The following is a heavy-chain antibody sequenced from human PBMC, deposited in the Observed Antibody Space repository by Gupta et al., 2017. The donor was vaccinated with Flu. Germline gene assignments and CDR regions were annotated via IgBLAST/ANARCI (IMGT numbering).Heavy chain of an antibody. V-gene: IGHV3-23*01. CDR1: A. Sequence: AMNWVRQAPGKGVEWVSAISGNSGSAYYADSVKGRFTISRDNSKNTLFLEMHSLRADDSAKYFCAKASTVVPAALLKFDSWGQGTLVTVSS. D-gene: IGHD2-2*01. CDR3: AKASTVVPAALLKFDS. CDR2: ISGNSGSA. J-gene: IGHJ4*02.